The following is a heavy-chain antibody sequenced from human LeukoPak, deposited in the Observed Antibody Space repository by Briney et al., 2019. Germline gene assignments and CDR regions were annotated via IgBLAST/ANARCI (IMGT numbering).Heavy chain of an antibody. D-gene: IGHD3-22*01. CDR1: GFTFSNAW. Sequence: GGSLRLSCAASGFTFSNAWMSWVRQAPGKGLEWVGRIKSKTDGGTTVYAAPVKGRFTISRDDSKNTLYLRMNSLKTEDTAVYYCTTDRGDYDSSGYYGDYWGQGTLVTVSS. CDR3: TTDRGDYDSSGYYGDY. CDR2: IKSKTDGGTT. V-gene: IGHV3-15*01. J-gene: IGHJ4*02.